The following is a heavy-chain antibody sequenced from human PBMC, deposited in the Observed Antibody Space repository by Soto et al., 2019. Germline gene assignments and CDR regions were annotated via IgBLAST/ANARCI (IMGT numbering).Heavy chain of an antibody. CDR2: IWYDGSNK. D-gene: IGHD6-13*01. Sequence: GGSLRLSCAASGFTFSSYGMHWVRQAPGKGLEGVAVIWYDGSNKYYADSVKGRFTISRDNSKNTLYLQMNSLRAEDTAVYYCARDGCSWYYYYYGMDVWGQGTTVTVSS. V-gene: IGHV3-33*01. J-gene: IGHJ6*02. CDR3: ARDGCSWYYYYYGMDV. CDR1: GFTFSSYG.